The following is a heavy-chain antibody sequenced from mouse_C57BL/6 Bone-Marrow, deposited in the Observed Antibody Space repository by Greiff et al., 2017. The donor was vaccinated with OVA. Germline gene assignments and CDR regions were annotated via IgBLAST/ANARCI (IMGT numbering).Heavy chain of an antibody. J-gene: IGHJ1*03. CDR1: GYTFTDYY. Sequence: EVQLQQSGPELVKPGASVKISCKASGYTFTDYYMNWVKQSPGKSLEWIGDINPNNGGTSYNQKFKGKATLTVDKSSSTAYMELRSLTSEDSAVYYCARSWYFGVWGRGTTVTVSA. CDR2: INPNNGGT. CDR3: ARSWYFGV. V-gene: IGHV1-26*01.